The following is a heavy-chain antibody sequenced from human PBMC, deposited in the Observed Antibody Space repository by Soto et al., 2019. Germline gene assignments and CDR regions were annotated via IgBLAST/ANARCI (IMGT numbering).Heavy chain of an antibody. Sequence: QVQLQESGPXXXKPSDTLSLTCAVSGYSISSSNWWGWIRQPPGKGLEWIGYIYYSGTTYYNPSLKSRVTMSVDTSKNQFSLKLTSVTAVDTAVYYCARREIQGPIDYWGQGTLVTVSS. D-gene: IGHD1-26*01. CDR1: GYSISSSNW. CDR3: ARREIQGPIDY. V-gene: IGHV4-28*01. CDR2: IYYSGTT. J-gene: IGHJ4*02.